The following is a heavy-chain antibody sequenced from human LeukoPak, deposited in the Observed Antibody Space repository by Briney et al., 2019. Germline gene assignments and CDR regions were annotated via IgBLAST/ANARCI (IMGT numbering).Heavy chain of an antibody. D-gene: IGHD6-19*01. CDR2: INHSGST. Sequence: SETLSLTCAVYGGSFSGYYWSWIRQPPGKGLEWIGEINHSGSTNYNPSLKSRVTISVDTSKNQFSLKLSSVTAADTAVYYCARSSRSQWLARGDFDYWGQGTLVTVSS. CDR1: GGSFSGYY. V-gene: IGHV4-34*01. J-gene: IGHJ4*02. CDR3: ARSSRSQWLARGDFDY.